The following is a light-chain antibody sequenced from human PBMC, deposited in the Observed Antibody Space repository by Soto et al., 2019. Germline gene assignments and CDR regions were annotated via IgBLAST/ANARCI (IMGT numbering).Light chain of an antibody. CDR2: KAS. V-gene: IGKV1-5*03. CDR3: QQYNSYRA. Sequence: DIQMTQSPSTLSAFVVDRFTITFRTSQSIDTWLAWHQQKPGKAPKLLIYKASSLVIGVPSRFSGSGSGTEFTLTISSLQPDDAATYYCQQYNSYRAFGQGTKVDIK. CDR1: QSIDTW. J-gene: IGKJ1*01.